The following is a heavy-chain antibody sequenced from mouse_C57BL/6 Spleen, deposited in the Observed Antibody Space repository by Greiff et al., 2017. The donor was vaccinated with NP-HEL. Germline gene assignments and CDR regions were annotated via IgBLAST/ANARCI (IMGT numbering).Heavy chain of an antibody. D-gene: IGHD2-4*01. CDR3: ARHGDDYDKVSYAMDY. Sequence: VMLVESGPGLVAPSQSLSITCTVSGFSLTSYGVHWVRQPPGKGLEWLVVIWSDGSTTYNSALKSRLSISKDNSKSQVFLKMNSLQTDDTAMYYCARHGDDYDKVSYAMDYWGQGTSVTVSS. V-gene: IGHV2-6-1*01. CDR2: IWSDGST. J-gene: IGHJ4*01. CDR1: GFSLTSYG.